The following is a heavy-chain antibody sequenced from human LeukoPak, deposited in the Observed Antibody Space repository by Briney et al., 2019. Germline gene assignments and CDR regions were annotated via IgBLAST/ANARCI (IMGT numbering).Heavy chain of an antibody. CDR2: IYYSGST. CDR3: ARLKGSRIDP. CDR1: GGSISSYY. D-gene: IGHD6-6*01. J-gene: IGHJ5*02. V-gene: IGHV4-59*08. Sequence: PSETLSLTCTVSGGSISSYYWSWIRQPPGKGLEWIGYIYYSGSTNYNPSLKSRVTISVDTSKNQFSLKLSSVTAADTVVYYCARLKGSRIDPWGQGTLVTVSS.